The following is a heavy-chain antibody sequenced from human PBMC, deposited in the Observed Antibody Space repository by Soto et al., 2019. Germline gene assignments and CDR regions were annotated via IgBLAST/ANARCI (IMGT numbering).Heavy chain of an antibody. V-gene: IGHV3-30*18. J-gene: IGHJ4*02. CDR1: GFTFSSYG. CDR2: ISYDGSNK. D-gene: IGHD3-10*01. Sequence: GGSLRLSCAASGFTFSSYGMHWVRQAPGKGLEWVAVISYDGSNKYYADSVKGRFTISRDNSKNTLYLQMNSLRAEDTAVYYCAKEEELRHMVRGVIGDYWGQGTLVTVSS. CDR3: AKEEELRHMVRGVIGDY.